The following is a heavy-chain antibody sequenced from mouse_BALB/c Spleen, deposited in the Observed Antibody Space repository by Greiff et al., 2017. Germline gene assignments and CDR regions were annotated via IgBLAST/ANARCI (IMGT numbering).Heavy chain of an antibody. Sequence: QVQLQQSGAELAKPGASVKMSCKASGYTFTSYWMHWVKQRPGQGLEWIGYINPSTGYTEYNQKFKDKATLTADKSSSTAYMQLSSLTSEDSAVYYCARGYYGSHFDYWGQGTTLTVSS. J-gene: IGHJ2*01. V-gene: IGHV1-7*01. CDR1: GYTFTSYW. D-gene: IGHD1-1*01. CDR2: INPSTGYT. CDR3: ARGYYGSHFDY.